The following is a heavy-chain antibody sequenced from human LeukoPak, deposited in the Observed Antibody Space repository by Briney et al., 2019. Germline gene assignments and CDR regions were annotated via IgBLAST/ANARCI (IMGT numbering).Heavy chain of an antibody. CDR2: ISYDGSNK. J-gene: IGHJ4*02. V-gene: IGHV3-30*01. Sequence: GRSLRLFCAASGFTFSSYAMHWVRQAPGKGLEWVAVISYDGSNKYYADSVKGRFTISRDNSKNTLYLQMNSLRAEDTAVYYCARDHLYQLLANMGGYFDYWGRGTLVTVSS. CDR3: ARDHLYQLLANMGGYFDY. D-gene: IGHD2-2*01. CDR1: GFTFSSYA.